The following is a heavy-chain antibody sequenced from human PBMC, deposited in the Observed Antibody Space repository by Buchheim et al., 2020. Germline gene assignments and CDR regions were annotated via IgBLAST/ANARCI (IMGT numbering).Heavy chain of an antibody. J-gene: IGHJ4*02. CDR2: IYPGDSDI. D-gene: IGHD6-19*01. CDR1: GYSFSSYW. CDR3: ARQWKYSSGSPHFDY. V-gene: IGHV5-51*01. Sequence: EVQLVQSGAEVKKPGESLKISCKGSGYSFSSYWIAWVRQMPGKGLEWMGIIYPGDSDIRYSPSFQGQVTISADKSTSTAYPQWSGLKASDSAMYYCARQWKYSSGSPHFDYWGQGTL.